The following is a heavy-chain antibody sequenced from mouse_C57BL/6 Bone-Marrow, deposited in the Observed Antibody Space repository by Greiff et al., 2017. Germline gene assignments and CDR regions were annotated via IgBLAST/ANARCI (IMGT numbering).Heavy chain of an antibody. CDR2: LHPYNDDT. D-gene: IGHD1-1*01. Sequence: QVQLQQSGAELVKPGASVKMSCKASGYTFTSYCIEWVKQNPGKSLEWLGNLHPYNDDTKYNEKFTGKATLTVDKSSSSAYLELSGLTFDDSAVYYCARGAGERNYDSMEYGGQGTWVMVS. CDR3: ARGAGERNYDSMEY. CDR1: GYTFTSYC. J-gene: IGHJ4*01. V-gene: IGHV1-47*01.